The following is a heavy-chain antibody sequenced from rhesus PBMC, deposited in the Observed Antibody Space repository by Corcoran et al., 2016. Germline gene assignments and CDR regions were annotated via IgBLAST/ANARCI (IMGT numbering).Heavy chain of an antibody. V-gene: IGHV4-106*01. CDR3: AREGAGTALFFD. D-gene: IGHD1-20*01. CDR1: GGSISDDYY. CDR2: FYGIGGGT. J-gene: IGHJ4*01. Sequence: QVQLQESGPGLVKPSETLSLTCAVSGGSISDDYYWSWIRQPPGKGLDWIGYFYGIGGGTNYNPSLKNRVTISIDTSKNQLSLKLRSVTAADTAVYYCAREGAGTALFFDWGQGVLVTVSS.